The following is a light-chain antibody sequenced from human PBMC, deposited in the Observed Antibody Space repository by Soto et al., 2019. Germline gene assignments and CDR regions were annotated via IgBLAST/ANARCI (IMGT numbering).Light chain of an antibody. J-gene: IGKJ1*01. CDR2: AAS. CDR3: QKYNSAPRT. CDR1: QGISNH. V-gene: IGKV1-27*01. Sequence: DIQMTQSPSSLPASVGDRVTITCRASQGISNHLAWYQQKPGKVPKLLIYAASTLQSGVPSRFSGSGSGTDFTLTISSLQPEDVATYYCQKYNSAPRTFGQGTKVEIK.